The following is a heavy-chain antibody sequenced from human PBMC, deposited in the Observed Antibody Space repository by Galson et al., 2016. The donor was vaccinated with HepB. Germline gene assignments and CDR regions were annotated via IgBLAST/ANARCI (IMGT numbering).Heavy chain of an antibody. V-gene: IGHV3-30*04. J-gene: IGHJ4*02. CDR1: KMTFSNYA. Sequence: SLRLSCAASKMTFSNYAIHWVRQAPGKGLEWVTTISSDGSNKFYADSVKGRFTVSRDNSKSTLYLQMNNLRAEDTAVYYCAKNDILTGYSAFDYWGQGTLVTVSS. D-gene: IGHD3-9*01. CDR3: AKNDILTGYSAFDY. CDR2: ISSDGSNK.